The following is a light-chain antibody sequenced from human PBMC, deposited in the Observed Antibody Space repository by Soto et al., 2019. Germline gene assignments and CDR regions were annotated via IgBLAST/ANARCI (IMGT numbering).Light chain of an antibody. V-gene: IGKV3-20*01. CDR3: QQYGSSPLT. Sequence: SCRASQSASSNLAWYQQKPGQAPRLLIYGASSRATGIPDRFSGSGSGTDFTLTISRLEPEDFAVYYCQQYGSSPLTFGGGTKVDIK. CDR2: GAS. CDR1: QSASSN. J-gene: IGKJ4*01.